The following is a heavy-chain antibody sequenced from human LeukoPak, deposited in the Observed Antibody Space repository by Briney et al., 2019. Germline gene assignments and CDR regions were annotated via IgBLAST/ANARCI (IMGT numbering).Heavy chain of an antibody. CDR1: GYTFTSYG. Sequence: ASVKVSCKASGYTFTSYGICWVRQAPGQGLEWMGWISAYNGNTNYAQKFQGRVTITADKSTSTAYMELSSLRSEDTAVYYCARHGITIFGVVITTDNWFDPWGQGTLVTVSS. CDR2: ISAYNGNT. V-gene: IGHV1-18*01. CDR3: ARHGITIFGVVITTDNWFDP. D-gene: IGHD3-3*01. J-gene: IGHJ5*02.